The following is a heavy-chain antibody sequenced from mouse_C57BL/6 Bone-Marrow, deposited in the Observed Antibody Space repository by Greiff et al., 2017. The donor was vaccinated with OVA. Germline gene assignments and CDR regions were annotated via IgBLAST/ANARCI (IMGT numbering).Heavy chain of an antibody. Sequence: VQLQQSGAELVRPGASVTLSCKASGYTFTDYEMHWVKQTPVHGLEWIGAIDPETGGTAYNQKFKGKAILTADKSSSTAYMELRSLTSEDSAVYYCTREYSNYYAMDYWGQGTSVTVSS. D-gene: IGHD2-5*01. J-gene: IGHJ4*01. CDR3: TREYSNYYAMDY. CDR1: GYTFTDYE. V-gene: IGHV1-15*01. CDR2: IDPETGGT.